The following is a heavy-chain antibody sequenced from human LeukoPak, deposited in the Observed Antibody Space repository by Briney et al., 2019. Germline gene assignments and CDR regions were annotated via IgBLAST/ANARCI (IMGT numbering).Heavy chain of an antibody. D-gene: IGHD1-26*01. CDR3: ARYSGMGYSPGTYSNS. Sequence: SETPSLTCTVAGASISGSSHYFWGWIRQTPGKGLERIGTIYYSGITYYTPSLKSRLTISVDTSRNQFSLKLSSVSAADTAVYYCARYSGMGYSPGTYSNSWGQGTRVTVSS. V-gene: IGHV4-39*01. CDR1: GASISGSSHYF. CDR2: IYYSGIT. J-gene: IGHJ4*02.